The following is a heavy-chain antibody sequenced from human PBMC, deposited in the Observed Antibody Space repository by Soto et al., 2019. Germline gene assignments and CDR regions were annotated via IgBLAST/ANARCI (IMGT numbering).Heavy chain of an antibody. CDR1: GFTFNIYA. V-gene: IGHV3-30-3*01. CDR3: ARYGDCSGAYCYYHYAMDV. CDR2: ISYDGSNK. Sequence: GGSLRLSCAASGFTFNIYAIHLIRQAQGKGLEWVAHISYDGSNKYYADSVKGRFTISRDNSKNTLYLQMNSLRPEDTALYYCARYGDCSGAYCYYHYAMDVWGQGTTVSVSS. D-gene: IGHD2-15*01. J-gene: IGHJ6*02.